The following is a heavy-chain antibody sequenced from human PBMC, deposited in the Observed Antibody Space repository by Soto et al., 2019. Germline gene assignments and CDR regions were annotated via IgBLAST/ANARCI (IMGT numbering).Heavy chain of an antibody. D-gene: IGHD3-3*01. V-gene: IGHV3-30-3*01. J-gene: IGHJ6*02. CDR2: ISYDGSNK. Sequence: QPGGSLRLSCAASGFTFSSYAMHWVRQAPGKGLEWVAVISYDGSNKYYADSVKGRFTISRDNSKNTLYLQMNSLRAEDTAVYYCARDTPPYTIFGVVTPYYYYYGMDVWGQGTTVTVSS. CDR3: ARDTPPYTIFGVVTPYYYYYGMDV. CDR1: GFTFSSYA.